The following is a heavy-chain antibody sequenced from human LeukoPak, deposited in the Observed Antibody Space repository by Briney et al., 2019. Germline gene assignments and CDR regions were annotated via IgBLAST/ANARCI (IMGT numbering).Heavy chain of an antibody. CDR1: GGSISSGDYY. CDR2: IYYSGST. V-gene: IGHV4-30-4*08. J-gene: IGHJ4*02. D-gene: IGHD4-11*01. Sequence: SQTLSLTCTVSGGSISSGDYYWSWIRQPPGKGLEWIGYIYYSGSTYYNPSLKSRVTISVDTSKNQFSLKLSSVTAADTAVYYCARLDDYSNYYLLDYWGQGTLVTVSS. CDR3: ARLDDYSNYYLLDY.